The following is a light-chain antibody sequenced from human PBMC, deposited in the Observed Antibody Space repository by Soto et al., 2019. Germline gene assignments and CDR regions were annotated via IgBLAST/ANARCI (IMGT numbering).Light chain of an antibody. CDR3: SSYTSSSTLYV. V-gene: IGLV2-14*03. Sequence: QSALTQPASVSGSPGQSITISCTGTSSDFGGYNYVSWYQQHPGTAPKLIIYDVASRPSGVSDRFSGSKSGNTASLTISGLQAEDEADYYCSSYTSSSTLYVFGTGTKVTVL. CDR2: DVA. CDR1: SSDFGGYNY. J-gene: IGLJ1*01.